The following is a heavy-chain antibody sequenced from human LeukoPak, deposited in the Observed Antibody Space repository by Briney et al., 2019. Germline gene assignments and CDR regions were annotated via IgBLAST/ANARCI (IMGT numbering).Heavy chain of an antibody. Sequence: PSETLSLTCTVSGGSISSGDYYWSWIRQPPGKGLEWIGYIYYSGSTYCNPSLKSRVTISVDTSKNQFSLKLSSVTAADTAVYYCARDSWNDGVDYWGQGTLVTVSS. V-gene: IGHV4-30-4*01. CDR1: GGSISSGDYY. J-gene: IGHJ4*02. CDR3: ARDSWNDGVDY. D-gene: IGHD1-1*01. CDR2: IYYSGST.